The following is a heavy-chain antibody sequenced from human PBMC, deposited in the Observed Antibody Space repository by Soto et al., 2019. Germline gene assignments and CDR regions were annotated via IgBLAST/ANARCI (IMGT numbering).Heavy chain of an antibody. V-gene: IGHV3-23*01. Sequence: EVQLLESGGGLVQPGGSLRLSCAASGFTFSSYAMSWVRQAPGKGLEWVSAISGSGGSTYYADSVKGRFTISRDNAKNALYLQMNSLRAEDTAVYYCAKNVWGITIFGGMDVWGQGTTVTVSS. J-gene: IGHJ6*02. D-gene: IGHD3-9*01. CDR3: AKNVWGITIFGGMDV. CDR2: ISGSGGST. CDR1: GFTFSSYA.